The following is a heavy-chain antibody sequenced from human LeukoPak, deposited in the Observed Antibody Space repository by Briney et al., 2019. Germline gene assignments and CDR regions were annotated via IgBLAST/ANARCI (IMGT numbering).Heavy chain of an antibody. V-gene: IGHV3-23*01. CDR1: GFTFTSYG. CDR3: AGGVRTSGWYGPDY. J-gene: IGHJ4*02. Sequence: GGSLRLSCAASGFTFTSYGMSWVRQPPGKGLEWVSAISGSGGSTYYADSAKGRFTISRDNSKNTLYLQMSSLRPDDTAVYYCAGGVRTSGWYGPDYWGQGTLVTVSS. CDR2: ISGSGGST. D-gene: IGHD6-19*01.